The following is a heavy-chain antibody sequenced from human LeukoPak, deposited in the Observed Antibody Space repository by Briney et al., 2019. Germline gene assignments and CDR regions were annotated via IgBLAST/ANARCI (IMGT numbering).Heavy chain of an antibody. V-gene: IGHV3-33*01. Sequence: PGGSLRLSCAASGFTFSSYGMHWVRQAPGKGLEWVAVIWYDGGNKYYADSVKGRFTISRDNSKNTLYLQMNSLRAEDTAVYYCARDSIGYYDFWSGHYNWFDPWGQGTLVTVSS. CDR2: IWYDGGNK. CDR3: ARDSIGYYDFWSGHYNWFDP. CDR1: GFTFSSYG. J-gene: IGHJ5*02. D-gene: IGHD3-3*01.